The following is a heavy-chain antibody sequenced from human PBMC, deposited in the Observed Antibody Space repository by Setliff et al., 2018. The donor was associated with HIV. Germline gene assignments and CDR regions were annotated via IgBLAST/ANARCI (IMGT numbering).Heavy chain of an antibody. V-gene: IGHV4-39*07. Sequence: SETLSLTCTVSGGSISSSSYYWGWIRQPPGKGLEWIGTIYYSGSTYYNTSLKSRVSMSVDTSKNQFSLRLSSVTAADTAVFYCARASTGYSSIWYRNGLTYHNYMDVWGRGTKVTVSS. CDR3: ARASTGYSSIWYRNGLTYHNYMDV. J-gene: IGHJ6*03. CDR1: GGSISSSSYY. CDR2: IYYSGST. D-gene: IGHD6-13*01.